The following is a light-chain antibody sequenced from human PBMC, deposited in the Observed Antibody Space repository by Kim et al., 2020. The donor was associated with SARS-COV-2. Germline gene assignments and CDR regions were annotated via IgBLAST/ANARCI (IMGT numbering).Light chain of an antibody. V-gene: IGLV1-44*01. Sequence: GQRVTISCSGSSSNIGRNTVNWYQQFPGTAPKLLIYYNNQRPSGVPDRFSGSKSGTSASLAISGLQSDDESDYYCAAWDDSLNGLLFGGGTQLTVL. CDR1: SSNIGRNT. CDR2: YNN. CDR3: AAWDDSLNGLL. J-gene: IGLJ2*01.